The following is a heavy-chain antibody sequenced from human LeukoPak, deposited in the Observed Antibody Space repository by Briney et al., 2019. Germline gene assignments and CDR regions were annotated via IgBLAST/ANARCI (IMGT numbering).Heavy chain of an antibody. V-gene: IGHV3-15*01. CDR2: IKSKSDGGTT. CDR1: GFTFSNAW. Sequence: GGSLRLSCAPSGFTFSNAWMSWVRQAPGKGLEWVGRIKSKSDGGTTDYAAPVKGRFTISGDDSRNTLYLQMNSLKTEDTAVYYCATGVLTGFPRWGQGTLVTVSS. J-gene: IGHJ4*02. CDR3: ATGVLTGFPR. D-gene: IGHD3-9*01.